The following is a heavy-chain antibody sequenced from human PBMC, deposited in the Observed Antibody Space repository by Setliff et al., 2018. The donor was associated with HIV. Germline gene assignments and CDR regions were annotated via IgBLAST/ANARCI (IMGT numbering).Heavy chain of an antibody. Sequence: SETLSLTCTVSGGPMNSHYWSWIRQSPGRGLEWIGYIYYSVSTKYNPSLRSRVSMSIDTSKNQFSLKMSSVTAADTAVYYCARGVVDYDFWSGSGDYYYMDVWGKGTTVTVSS. V-gene: IGHV4-59*11. J-gene: IGHJ6*03. D-gene: IGHD3-3*01. CDR1: GGPMNSHY. CDR2: IYYSVST. CDR3: ARGVVDYDFWSGSGDYYYMDV.